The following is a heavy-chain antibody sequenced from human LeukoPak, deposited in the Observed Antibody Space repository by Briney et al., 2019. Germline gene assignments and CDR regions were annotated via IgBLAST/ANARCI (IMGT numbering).Heavy chain of an antibody. CDR3: ARPCDSSGYPFDY. V-gene: IGHV3-7*01. CDR1: GFTFSSYW. J-gene: IGHJ4*02. D-gene: IGHD3-22*01. Sequence: GGSLRLSCAASGFTFSSYWMSWVRQAPGKGLEWVANIKQDGSEKYYVDSVKGRFTISRDNAKNSLYLQMNSLRAEGTAVYYCARPCDSSGYPFDYWGQGTLVTVSS. CDR2: IKQDGSEK.